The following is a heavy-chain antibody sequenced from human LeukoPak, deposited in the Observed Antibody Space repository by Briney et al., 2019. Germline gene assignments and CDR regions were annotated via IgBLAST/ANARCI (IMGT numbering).Heavy chain of an antibody. CDR2: ITRSGDQT. J-gene: IGHJ3*02. V-gene: IGHV3-23*01. CDR1: GITFSNSA. CDR3: VKSAGKDGYRDVFDI. D-gene: IGHD5-24*01. Sequence: GGSLRLSCVPSGITFSNSALSWVRQAPGKGLEWVSTITRSGDQTHYADSVRGLFTISRDIFKNTLYLQMNSLRAEDTAVYHCVKSAGKDGYRDVFDIWGQGTVVTVSS.